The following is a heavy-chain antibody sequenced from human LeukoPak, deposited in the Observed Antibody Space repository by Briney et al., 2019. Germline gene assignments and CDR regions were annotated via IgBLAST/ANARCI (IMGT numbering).Heavy chain of an antibody. V-gene: IGHV3-21*01. D-gene: IGHD3-9*01. CDR1: GFTFSSYS. CDR2: ISSSSSYI. J-gene: IGHJ5*02. Sequence: GGSLRLSCAASGFTFSSYSMNWGRQAPGEGLEWVSSISSSSSYIYYADSVKGRFTISRDNAKNSLYLQMNSLRAEDTAVYYCARDEDDILTGYREYNWFDPWGQGTLVTVSS. CDR3: ARDEDDILTGYREYNWFDP.